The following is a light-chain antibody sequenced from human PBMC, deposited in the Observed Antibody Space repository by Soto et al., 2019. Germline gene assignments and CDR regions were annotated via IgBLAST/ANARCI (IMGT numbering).Light chain of an antibody. CDR1: SSDVGGYNY. CDR2: DVS. J-gene: IGLJ2*01. V-gene: IGLV2-14*01. Sequence: QSALTQPASVSGSPGQSITISCTGTSSDVGGYNYVSWYQQHTGKAPKLIIYDVSNRPSGVSNRFSGSKSGNTASLTISGLQGEDEADYYCSSYTTSNTGIFGGGTKLTVL. CDR3: SSYTTSNTGI.